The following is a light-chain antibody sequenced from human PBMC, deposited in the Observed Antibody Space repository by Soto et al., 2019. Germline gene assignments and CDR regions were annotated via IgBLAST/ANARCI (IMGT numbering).Light chain of an antibody. J-gene: IGKJ3*01. CDR3: QQYNNWPFT. V-gene: IGKV3-15*01. CDR2: GAS. CDR1: QSISSN. Sequence: EIVMTQSPATLSVSPGERATLSCRASQSISSNLAWYQQKPGQAPRLLIYGASTRATGIPATFSGSGSGTELTLTISSLQSEDFAVYSCQQYNNWPFTFGPGTKVDSK.